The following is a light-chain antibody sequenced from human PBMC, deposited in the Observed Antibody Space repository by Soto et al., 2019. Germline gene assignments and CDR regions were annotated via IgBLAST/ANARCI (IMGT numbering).Light chain of an antibody. J-gene: IGKJ1*01. CDR2: LGS. CDR1: QSLLHSNGYNY. CDR3: MQPLQSWT. Sequence: DIVMTQSPLSLPVTPGEPASISCRSSQSLLHSNGYNYLDWYLQKTGQSPQLLIYLGSNRTSWVPDRLSGSGSGTDFTLKISRVEAEDVGIYYCMQPLQSWTGGQGTKVEIK. V-gene: IGKV2-28*01.